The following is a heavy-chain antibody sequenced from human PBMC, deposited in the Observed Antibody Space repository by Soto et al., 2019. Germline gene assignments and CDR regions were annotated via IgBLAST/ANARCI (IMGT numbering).Heavy chain of an antibody. CDR2: FDPEDGET. Sequence: ASVKVSCKVSGYTLTELSMHWVRQAPGKGLEWMGGFDPEDGETIYAQKFQGRVTMTEDTSTDTAYMELSSLRSEDTAVYYCATYGDYDSAFDIWGQGTMVTVSS. CDR3: ATYGDYDSAFDI. J-gene: IGHJ3*02. V-gene: IGHV1-24*01. D-gene: IGHD4-17*01. CDR1: GYTLTELS.